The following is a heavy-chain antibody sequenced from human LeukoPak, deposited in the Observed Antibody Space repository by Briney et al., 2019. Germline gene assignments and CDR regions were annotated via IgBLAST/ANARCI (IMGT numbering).Heavy chain of an antibody. CDR1: GYSINSGYY. Sequence: SETLSLTCTVSGYSINSGYYWVWIRQPPGKGLEWIGSIYRSGSTNYNPSLKSRVTISVDTSKNQFSLKVSSVTAADTAVYYCARGDCSGSICYSPMDVWGTGTTVTVSS. J-gene: IGHJ6*03. CDR3: ARGDCSGSICYSPMDV. D-gene: IGHD2-21*01. CDR2: IYRSGST. V-gene: IGHV4-38-2*02.